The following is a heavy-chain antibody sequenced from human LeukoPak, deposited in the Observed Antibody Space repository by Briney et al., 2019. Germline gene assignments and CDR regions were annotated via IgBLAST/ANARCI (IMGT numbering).Heavy chain of an antibody. Sequence: GRSLRLSCAASGFTFDDYAMHWVRQAPGKGLEWVSGISWNSGSIGYADSVKGRFTISRDNAKNSLYLQMNSLRAEDTALYYCEKDRARVSGSYYNPTPYYYWGLEVWGQGTTVTVSS. J-gene: IGHJ6*02. CDR3: EKDRARVSGSYYNPTPYYYWGLEV. V-gene: IGHV3-9*01. D-gene: IGHD3-10*01. CDR2: ISWNSGSI. CDR1: GFTFDDYA.